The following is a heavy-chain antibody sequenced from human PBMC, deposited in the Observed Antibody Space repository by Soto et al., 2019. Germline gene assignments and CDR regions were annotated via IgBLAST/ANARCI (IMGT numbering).Heavy chain of an antibody. CDR1: GYTLTELS. CDR3: ATDRPYYYDSSGYYYRNWFDP. CDR2: FDPEDGET. V-gene: IGHV1-24*01. J-gene: IGHJ5*02. Sequence: GASVKVSCKVSGYTLTELSMHWVRQAPGKGLEWMGGFDPEDGETIYARKFRGRVTMTEDTSTDTAYMELSSLRSEDTAVYYCATDRPYYYDSSGYYYRNWFDPWGQGTLVTVSS. D-gene: IGHD3-22*01.